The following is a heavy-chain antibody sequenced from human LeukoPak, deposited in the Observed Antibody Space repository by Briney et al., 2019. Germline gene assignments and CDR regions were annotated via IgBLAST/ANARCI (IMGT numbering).Heavy chain of an antibody. D-gene: IGHD3-10*01. CDR2: INAGNGNT. V-gene: IGHV1-3*01. CDR3: ARGTMVRGVIRYLDY. J-gene: IGHJ4*02. Sequence: ASVKVSCKASGYTFTSYAMHWVRQAPGQRLEWMGWINAGNGNTKYSQKFQGRVTITRDTSASTAYMGLSSLRSEDTAVYYCARGTMVRGVIRYLDYWGQGTLVTVSS. CDR1: GYTFTSYA.